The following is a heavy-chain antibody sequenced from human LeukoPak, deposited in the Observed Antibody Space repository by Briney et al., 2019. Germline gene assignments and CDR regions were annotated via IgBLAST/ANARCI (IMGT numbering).Heavy chain of an antibody. CDR3: AKDAGLSYDSSGYFDY. CDR2: ISGSGGST. D-gene: IGHD3-22*01. Sequence: PGGSLRLSCAASGFTFSSYAMSWVRQAPGKGLEWVSAISGSGGSTYYADSVKGRFTISRDNSKNTLYLQMNSLRAEDTAVYYCAKDAGLSYDSSGYFDYWGQGTLVTVSS. J-gene: IGHJ4*02. CDR1: GFTFSSYA. V-gene: IGHV3-23*01.